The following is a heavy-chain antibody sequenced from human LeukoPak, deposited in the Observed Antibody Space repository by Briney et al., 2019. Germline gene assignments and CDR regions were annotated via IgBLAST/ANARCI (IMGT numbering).Heavy chain of an antibody. D-gene: IGHD3-22*01. Sequence: GESLKISFKGSGYSFTSYWIGWVRPMPGKGLEWMGIIYPGDSDTRYSPSFQGQVTISADKSISTAYLQWSSLKASDTAMYYCARPNYYDSSGYYDDAFDIWGQGTMVTVSS. CDR2: IYPGDSDT. CDR3: ARPNYYDSSGYYDDAFDI. CDR1: GYSFTSYW. J-gene: IGHJ3*02. V-gene: IGHV5-51*01.